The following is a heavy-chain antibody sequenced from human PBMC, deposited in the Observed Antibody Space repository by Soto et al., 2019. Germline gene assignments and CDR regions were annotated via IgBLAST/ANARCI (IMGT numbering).Heavy chain of an antibody. D-gene: IGHD6-13*01. CDR2: ISYDGSNK. CDR3: AKGSGIAAAGIGGDAFDI. J-gene: IGHJ3*02. V-gene: IGHV3-30*18. CDR1: GFTFSSYG. Sequence: SLRLSCAASGFTFSSYGMHWVRQAPGKGLEWVAVISYDGSNKYYADSVKGRFTISRDNSKNTLYLQMNSLRAEDTAVYYCAKGSGIAAAGIGGDAFDIWGQGTMVTVSS.